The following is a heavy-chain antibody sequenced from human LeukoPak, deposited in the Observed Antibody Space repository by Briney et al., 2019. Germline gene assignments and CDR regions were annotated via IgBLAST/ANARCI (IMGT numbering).Heavy chain of an antibody. J-gene: IGHJ4*02. V-gene: IGHV3-7*02. CDR1: GITLSSYY. D-gene: IGHD1-1*01. Sequence: GGSLRLSCAASGITLSSYYMTWVRQAPGKGLEWVANIKQDGSEKYYVDSVKGRFTISRDNAKSSLFLQMDNLRAEDTAVYYCARVSCTTGTPIPLFDYWGQGTLVTVSS. CDR3: ARVSCTTGTPIPLFDY. CDR2: IKQDGSEK.